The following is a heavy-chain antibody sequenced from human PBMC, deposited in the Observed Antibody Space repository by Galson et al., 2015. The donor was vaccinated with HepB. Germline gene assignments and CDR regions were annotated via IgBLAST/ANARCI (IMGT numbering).Heavy chain of an antibody. CDR3: ARPLDYYDSSGYYQVGMDV. D-gene: IGHD3-22*01. V-gene: IGHV7-4-1*02. CDR1: GYTFTSYA. CDR2: INTNTGNP. J-gene: IGHJ6*02. Sequence: SVKVSCKASGYTFTSYAMNWVRQAPGQGLEWMGWINTNTGNPTYAQGFTGRFVFSLDTSVSTAYLQISSLKAEDTAVYYCARPLDYYDSSGYYQVGMDVWGQGTTVTVSS.